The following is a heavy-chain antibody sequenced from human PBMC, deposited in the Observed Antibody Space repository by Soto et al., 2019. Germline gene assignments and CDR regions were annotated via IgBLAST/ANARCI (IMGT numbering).Heavy chain of an antibody. CDR3: ARDRSSGTYYYYYGMDV. CDR1: GGTFSSYA. V-gene: IGHV1-69*13. J-gene: IGHJ6*02. Sequence: SVKVSCKASGGTFSSYAISWVRQAPGQGLEWMGGIIPIFGTANYAQKFQGRVTITADESTSTAYMELSSLRSEDTAVYYCARDRSSGTYYYYYGMDVWGQGTTVTVSS. D-gene: IGHD3-22*01. CDR2: IIPIFGTA.